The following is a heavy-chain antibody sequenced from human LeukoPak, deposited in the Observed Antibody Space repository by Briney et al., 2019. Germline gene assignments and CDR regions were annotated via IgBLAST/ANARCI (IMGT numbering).Heavy chain of an antibody. V-gene: IGHV4-34*01. Sequence: PSETLSLTCAVYGGSFSGYYWSWIRQPPGKGLEWIGEINHSGSTNYNPSLKSRATISVDTSKNQFSLKLSSVTAADTAVYYCARGARLENMVGLDYWGQGTLVTVSS. CDR1: GGSFSGYY. CDR3: ARGARLENMVGLDY. CDR2: INHSGST. D-gene: IGHD3-10*01. J-gene: IGHJ4*02.